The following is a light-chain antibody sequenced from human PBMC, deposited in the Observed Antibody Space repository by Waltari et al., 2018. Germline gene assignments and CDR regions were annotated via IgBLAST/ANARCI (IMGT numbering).Light chain of an antibody. CDR2: ATN. Sequence: QTVVTQEPSLSVSPGGTVTLTCGLRSGSVSGGYYPSWYQQTPGQAPRTLIYATNTRSSGVPVRFSGSSLGNKAALTITGAQADDESAYYCVLYLGSGISVFGGGTKLTVL. CDR1: SGSVSGGYY. J-gene: IGLJ3*02. V-gene: IGLV8-61*01. CDR3: VLYLGSGISV.